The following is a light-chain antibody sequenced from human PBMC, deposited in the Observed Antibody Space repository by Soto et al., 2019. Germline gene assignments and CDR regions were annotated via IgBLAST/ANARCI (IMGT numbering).Light chain of an antibody. Sequence: IQMTQSPSTLSASVGDTVTITCRASQTISVSLAWYRQKPGKAPNLLIYDASTLQEGVPSRFSGSGSGTEFTLTVTRLHPDDFATYFCQQYDKYSTFGHGTKVDVK. CDR2: DAS. CDR1: QTISVS. J-gene: IGKJ1*01. V-gene: IGKV1-5*01. CDR3: QQYDKYST.